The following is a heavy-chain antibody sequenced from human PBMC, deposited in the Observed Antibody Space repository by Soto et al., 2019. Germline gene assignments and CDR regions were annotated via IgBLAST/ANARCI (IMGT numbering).Heavy chain of an antibody. CDR3: ARSVSDIVVVPAALYYYYYGMDV. D-gene: IGHD2-2*01. J-gene: IGHJ6*01. CDR1: VFTFSSYC. Sequence: GCLIISSAASVFTFSSYCMHWVRPTPGKGLVWVVGINSDESSTSYADYVKGRFTISRDNAKNTLYLQMNSLRAEETAVYYCARSVSDIVVVPAALYYYYYGMDVWGQGTTVTVSS. CDR2: INSDESST. V-gene: IGHV3-74*01.